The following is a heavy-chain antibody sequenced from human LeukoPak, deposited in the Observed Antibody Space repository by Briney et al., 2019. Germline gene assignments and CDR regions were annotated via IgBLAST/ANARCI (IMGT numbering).Heavy chain of an antibody. CDR2: ISSSSDTK. Sequence: PGGSLRLSCAASGFTFNTYSMNWVRQAPGKGLEWVSYISSSSDTKYYADSVKGRFTISRDNADNSLYLQMNSLRAEDTVVYYCATPSGVSGRGFGYWGQGTLVTVSS. V-gene: IGHV3-48*01. D-gene: IGHD2-15*01. CDR1: GFTFNTYS. J-gene: IGHJ4*02. CDR3: ATPSGVSGRGFGY.